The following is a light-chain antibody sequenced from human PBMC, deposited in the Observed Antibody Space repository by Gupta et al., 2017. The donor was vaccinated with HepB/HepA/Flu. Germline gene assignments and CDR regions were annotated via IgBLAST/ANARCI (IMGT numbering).Light chain of an antibody. Sequence: DIQVTQSPSTLSASIGDRLTITCRASESVDNWLAWYRQKPGKAPKLLIYKASNSENGVPSRFSGSGSGTEFSLTINSLQPDDFATYYCQQYKTFPYTFGQGTNLHVK. CDR3: QQYKTFPYT. CDR1: ESVDNW. V-gene: IGKV1-5*03. CDR2: KAS. J-gene: IGKJ2*01.